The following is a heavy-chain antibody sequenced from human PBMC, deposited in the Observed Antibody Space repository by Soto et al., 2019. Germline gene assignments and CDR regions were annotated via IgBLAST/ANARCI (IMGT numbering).Heavy chain of an antibody. Sequence: PSETLSLTCTVSGGSISSHYWSWIRQPPGKGLEWIGYIYYSGSTNYNPSLKSRVTISVDTSNNQFSLKLSSVTAADTAVYYCVRQSYYDSSGYYFDYWGQGTLVTVSS. J-gene: IGHJ4*02. CDR1: GGSISSHY. CDR2: IYYSGST. D-gene: IGHD3-22*01. V-gene: IGHV4-59*11. CDR3: VRQSYYDSSGYYFDY.